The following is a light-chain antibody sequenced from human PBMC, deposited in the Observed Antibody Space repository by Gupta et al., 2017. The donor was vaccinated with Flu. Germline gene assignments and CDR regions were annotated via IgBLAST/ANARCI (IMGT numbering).Light chain of an antibody. CDR3: QHTYSPLYT. CDR2: AAS. CDR1: QGISTY. V-gene: IGKV1-39*01. J-gene: IGKJ2*01. Sequence: DIQMTQSPASLSTSIGDRVTITCRASQGISTYLNWYQQRPGKAPRLLTYAASSLQSGVPSRFSGSGSGTAFILTITSPQPVDSATYYRQHTYSPLYTFGQGTNVEI.